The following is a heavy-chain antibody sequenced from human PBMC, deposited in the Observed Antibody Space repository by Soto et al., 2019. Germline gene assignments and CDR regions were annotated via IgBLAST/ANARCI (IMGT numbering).Heavy chain of an antibody. D-gene: IGHD3-22*01. CDR1: GFTFSSYS. V-gene: IGHV3-21*01. J-gene: IGHJ4*02. CDR2: ISSSSSYI. CDR3: ARDYYDSCGYYSEIDY. Sequence: EVQLVESGGGLVKPGGSLRLSCAASGFTFSSYSMNWVRQAPGKGLEWVSSISSSSSYIYYADSVKGRFTISRDNAKNSLYLQMDSLRAEDTAVYYCARDYYDSCGYYSEIDYWGQGTLVTVSS.